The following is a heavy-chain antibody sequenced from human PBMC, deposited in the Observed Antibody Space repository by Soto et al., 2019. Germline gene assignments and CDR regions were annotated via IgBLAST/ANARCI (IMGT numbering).Heavy chain of an antibody. Sequence: EVQLLESGGGLVQPGESLRLSCAASGFTFSSYAMTWVRQAPGKWLEWVSSISGSGDYTYFADSVKGRFTIYRDNSKDTLYLQMSSLRVEDTAIYYCAKDSRSHPQGWCDPWGQGTLVTVSS. J-gene: IGHJ5*02. D-gene: IGHD2-15*01. V-gene: IGHV3-23*01. CDR2: ISGSGDYT. CDR1: GFTFSSYA. CDR3: AKDSRSHPQGWCDP.